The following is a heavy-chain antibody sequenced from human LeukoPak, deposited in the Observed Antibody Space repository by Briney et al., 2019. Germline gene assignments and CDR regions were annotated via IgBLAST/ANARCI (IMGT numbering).Heavy chain of an antibody. Sequence: SETLSLTCTVSGGSISSYYWGWIRQPPGKGLEWIGSIYYSGSTYYNPSLKSRVTISVDTSKNQFSLKLSSVTAADTAVYYCASLSSLYSSSWYPRIPDYWGQGTLVTVSS. J-gene: IGHJ4*02. CDR3: ASLSSLYSSSWYPRIPDY. V-gene: IGHV4-39*07. D-gene: IGHD6-13*01. CDR2: IYYSGST. CDR1: GGSISSYY.